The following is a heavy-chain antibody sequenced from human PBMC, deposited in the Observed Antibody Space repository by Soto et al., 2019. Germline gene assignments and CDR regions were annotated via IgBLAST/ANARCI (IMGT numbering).Heavy chain of an antibody. V-gene: IGHV3-21*01. CDR1: GFTFSTYS. CDR2: VSSTSRYI. Sequence: EVQLVESGGGLVKPGGSLRLSCAASGFTFSTYSMNWVRQAPGKGLEWVSSVSSTSRYISYADSLKGRFTISRDNAQNSLYLQMSSLRAEDTAVYYCARDLQAGAFDIWGQGTMVTVPS. CDR3: ARDLQAGAFDI. J-gene: IGHJ3*02.